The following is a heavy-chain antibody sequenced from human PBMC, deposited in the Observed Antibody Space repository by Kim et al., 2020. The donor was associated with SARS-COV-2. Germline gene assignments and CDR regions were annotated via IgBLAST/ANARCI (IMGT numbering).Heavy chain of an antibody. V-gene: IGHV4-34*01. CDR3: ASLAGGYCSSTSCYNYYYMYV. CDR2: INHSGST. CDR1: GGSFSGYY. D-gene: IGHD2-2*02. J-gene: IGHJ6*03. Sequence: SETLSLTCAVYGGSFSGYYWSWIRQPPGKGLEWIGEINHSGSTNYNPSLKSRVTISVDTSKNQFSLKLSSVTAADTAVYYCASLAGGYCSSTSCYNYYYMYVWGKGTTVTVSS.